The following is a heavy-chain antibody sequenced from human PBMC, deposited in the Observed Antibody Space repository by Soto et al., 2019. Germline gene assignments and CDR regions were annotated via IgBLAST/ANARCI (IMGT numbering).Heavy chain of an antibody. J-gene: IGHJ6*02. CDR1: GFTFSSYG. CDR3: AKWRSSWTNYYYYYGMDV. Sequence: VGSLRLSCSASGFTFSSYGMSWVRQAPGRGLEWVSAISGSGGSTYYADSVKGRFTISRDNSKNTLYLQMSSLRAEDTAVYYCAKWRSSWTNYYYYYGMDVWGQGTTVTVSS. V-gene: IGHV3-23*01. D-gene: IGHD6-13*01. CDR2: ISGSGGST.